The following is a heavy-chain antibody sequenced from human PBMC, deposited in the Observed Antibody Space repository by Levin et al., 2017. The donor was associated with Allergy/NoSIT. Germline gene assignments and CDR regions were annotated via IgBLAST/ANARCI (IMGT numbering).Heavy chain of an antibody. Sequence: GESLKISCAASGFTFSRYSMNWVRQAPGKGLEWVSYISSSDSIKYYADSVKGRFTISRDNAKNSLYLQMNSLRAEDTAVYYCAREEGSLAYWGQGTLVTVSS. V-gene: IGHV3-48*01. CDR1: GFTFSRYS. D-gene: IGHD3-10*01. CDR2: ISSSDSIK. J-gene: IGHJ4*02. CDR3: AREEGSLAY.